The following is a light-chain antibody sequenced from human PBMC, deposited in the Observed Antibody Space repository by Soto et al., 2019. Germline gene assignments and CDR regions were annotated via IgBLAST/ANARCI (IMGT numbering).Light chain of an antibody. V-gene: IGKV1-5*03. CDR2: KAS. J-gene: IGKJ4*01. CDR3: QQYNSYSPL. Sequence: DIQMTQSPSTLSASVGDRVTITCRASQSISSWLAWYQQKPGKAPKLLIYKASSLESGVPSRFSGSGSGTEFTLTISSLQPDDFATYYCQQYNSYSPLFGGGTKVDNK. CDR1: QSISSW.